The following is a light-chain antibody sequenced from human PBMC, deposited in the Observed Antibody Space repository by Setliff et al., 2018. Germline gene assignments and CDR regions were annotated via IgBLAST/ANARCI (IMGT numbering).Light chain of an antibody. CDR2: DVT. V-gene: IGLV2-23*02. CDR3: CSYAGSSTYV. Sequence: QSVLAQPASGSGSPGQSITISCTGTSSDVGGYNYVSWYQKHPGKAPKLMIYDVTKWPSGVSNRFSGSKSGNTASLTISGLQAEDEADYYCCSYAGSSTYVFGTGTKVTVL. CDR1: SSDVGGYNY. J-gene: IGLJ1*01.